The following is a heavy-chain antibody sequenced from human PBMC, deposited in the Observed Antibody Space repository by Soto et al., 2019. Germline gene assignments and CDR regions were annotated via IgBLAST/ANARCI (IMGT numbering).Heavy chain of an antibody. D-gene: IGHD3-3*01. CDR2: ISAYNGNT. V-gene: IGHV1-18*01. J-gene: IGHJ4*02. CDR3: AKEIWSGYPAYDY. Sequence: AXVKVSCKASGYTFTSYGIRWVRQAPGQGLEWMGWISAYNGNTNYAQKLQGRVTMTTDTSTSTAYMELRSLRAEDTAVYYCAKEIWSGYPAYDYWGQGTLVTVSS. CDR1: GYTFTSYG.